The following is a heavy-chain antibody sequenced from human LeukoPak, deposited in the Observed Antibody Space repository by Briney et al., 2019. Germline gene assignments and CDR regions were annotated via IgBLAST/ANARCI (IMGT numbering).Heavy chain of an antibody. CDR1: GGTFSGYV. CDR3: ARCSSGGCFFDF. V-gene: IGHV1-69*05. CDR2: IIPMLNKA. J-gene: IGHJ4*02. Sequence: SVKVSCKASGGTFSGYVISWVRQAPGQGLEWTGGIIPMLNKANYAQKFQGRVTVTTDESTSTANMEPRSLRSEDTAIYYCARCSSGGCFFDFWAQGTLVTVSS. D-gene: IGHD2-15*01.